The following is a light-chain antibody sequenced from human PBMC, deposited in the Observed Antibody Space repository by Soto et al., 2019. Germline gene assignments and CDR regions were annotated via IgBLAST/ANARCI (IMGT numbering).Light chain of an antibody. CDR2: WAS. J-gene: IGKJ2*01. CDR1: QSVLYSSNSKNY. CDR3: QQHYTTPET. V-gene: IGKV4-1*01. Sequence: DIVMTQSPDSLAVSLGERATINCKSSQSVLYSSNSKNYLAWFQQKPGQPPNLLIYWASTRESGVPDRFSGSGSGTDFTLTISSLQAEDVAVYYCQQHYTTPETFGQGTKLEIK.